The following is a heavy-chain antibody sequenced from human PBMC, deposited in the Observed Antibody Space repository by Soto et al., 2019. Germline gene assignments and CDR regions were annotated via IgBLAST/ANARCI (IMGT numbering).Heavy chain of an antibody. V-gene: IGHV3-30-3*01. Sequence: QVQLEESGGGVVQPGRSLRLSCAACGFTFSSYAMHWVRQAPGKGLEWVAVIAYDGSNKYYADSVKGRFTISRDNSKNTLYLHMNSLRADDTAVYYCAREDCSGGSCYSSGMDVWGQGTTVTVSS. J-gene: IGHJ6*02. CDR3: AREDCSGGSCYSSGMDV. CDR2: IAYDGSNK. D-gene: IGHD2-15*01. CDR1: GFTFSSYA.